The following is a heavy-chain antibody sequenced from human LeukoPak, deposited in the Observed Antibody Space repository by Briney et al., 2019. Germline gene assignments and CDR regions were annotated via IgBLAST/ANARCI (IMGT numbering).Heavy chain of an antibody. D-gene: IGHD3-10*01. CDR1: GLTISRNY. Sequence: PGGSLRLSCAASGLTISRNYMNWVRQAPGKGLEWVSVIYSGGSTYYADSVKGRFTISRDNSKNTLYLQMNSLRAEDTAVYYCARDMGLVRGVFDYRGQGSLVTVSS. CDR3: ARDMGLVRGVFDY. J-gene: IGHJ4*02. CDR2: IYSGGST. V-gene: IGHV3-53*01.